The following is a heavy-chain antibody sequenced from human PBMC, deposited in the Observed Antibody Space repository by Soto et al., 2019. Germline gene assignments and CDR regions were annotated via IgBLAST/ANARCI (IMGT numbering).Heavy chain of an antibody. CDR1: GGSISSSSYY. CDR2: IYYSGST. J-gene: IGHJ6*02. CDR3: ARCPTGGYYYGMDV. V-gene: IGHV4-39*01. Sequence: SETLSLTCTVSGGSISSSSYYWGWIRQPPGKGLEWIGSIYYSGSTYYNPSLKSRVTISVDTSKNQFSLKLSSVTAEDTAVYYCARCPTGGYYYGMDVWGQGTTVTVSS.